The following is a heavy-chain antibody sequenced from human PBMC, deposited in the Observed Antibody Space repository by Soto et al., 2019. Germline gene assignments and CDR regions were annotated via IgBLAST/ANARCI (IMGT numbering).Heavy chain of an antibody. V-gene: IGHV3-48*01. CDR3: ARERAMGPSIAARHLGY. CDR2: ISSSSTI. D-gene: IGHD6-6*01. Sequence: GGSLRLSCAASGFTFSSYSMNWVRQAPGKGLEWVSYISSSSTIYYADSVKGRFTISRDNAKNSLYLQMNSLRAEDTAVYYCARERAMGPSIAARHLGYWGHGTLVTVSS. CDR1: GFTFSSYS. J-gene: IGHJ4*01.